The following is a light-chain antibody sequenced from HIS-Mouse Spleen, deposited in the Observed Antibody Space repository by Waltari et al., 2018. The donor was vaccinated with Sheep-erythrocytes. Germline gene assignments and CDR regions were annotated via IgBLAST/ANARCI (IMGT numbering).Light chain of an antibody. Sequence: EIVLTQSPGTLSLSPGERATLPCRASQSVSSSYLAWYQQKPGQAPRLLIYGASSRATGIPDRFSGSGSGTDFTLTISRLEPEDFAVYYRQQYGSSPPYTFGQGTKLEIK. CDR1: QSVSSSY. J-gene: IGKJ2*01. V-gene: IGKV3-20*01. CDR2: GAS. CDR3: QQYGSSPPYT.